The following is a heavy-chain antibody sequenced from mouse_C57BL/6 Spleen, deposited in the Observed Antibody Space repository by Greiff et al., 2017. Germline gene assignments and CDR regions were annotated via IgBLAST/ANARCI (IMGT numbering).Heavy chain of an antibody. CDR1: GYTFTSYW. Sequence: QVQLKQPGTELVKPGASVKLSCKASGYTFTSYWMHWVKQRPGQGLEWIGNINPSNGGTNYNEKFKSKATLTVDKSSSTAYMQLSSLTSEDSAVYYCARGVIYDGYYDAMDYWGQGTSVTVSS. V-gene: IGHV1-53*01. J-gene: IGHJ4*01. CDR2: INPSNGGT. D-gene: IGHD2-3*01. CDR3: ARGVIYDGYYDAMDY.